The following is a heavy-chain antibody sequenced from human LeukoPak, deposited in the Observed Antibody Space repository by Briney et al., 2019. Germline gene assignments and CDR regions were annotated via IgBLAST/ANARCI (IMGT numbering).Heavy chain of an antibody. D-gene: IGHD3-22*01. Sequence: GGSLRLSCAASGFTFDDYGVSWVRQAPGKGLEWVSGINWNGGSTGYADSVKGRFTISRDNAKNSLYLQMNSLRAEDTALYYCARSSYYDSSGYYGDYFDYWGQGTLVTVSS. CDR1: GFTFDDYG. CDR3: ARSSYYDSSGYYGDYFDY. CDR2: INWNGGST. V-gene: IGHV3-20*04. J-gene: IGHJ4*02.